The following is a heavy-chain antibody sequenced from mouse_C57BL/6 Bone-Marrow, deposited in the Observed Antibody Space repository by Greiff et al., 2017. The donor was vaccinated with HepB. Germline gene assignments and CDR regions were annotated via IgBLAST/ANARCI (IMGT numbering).Heavy chain of an antibody. CDR1: GYSITSGYY. CDR3: ARYYYGSSYGPGYYAMDY. J-gene: IGHJ4*01. V-gene: IGHV3-6*01. CDR2: ISYDGSN. Sequence: VQLQQSGPGLVKPSQSLSLTCSVTGYSITSGYYWNWIRQFPGNKLEWMGYISYDGSNNYNPSLKNRISITRDTSKNQFFLKLNSVTTEDTATYYCARYYYGSSYGPGYYAMDYWGQGTSVTVSS. D-gene: IGHD1-1*01.